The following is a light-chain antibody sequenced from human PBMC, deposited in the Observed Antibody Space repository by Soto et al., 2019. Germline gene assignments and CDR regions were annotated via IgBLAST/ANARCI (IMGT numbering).Light chain of an antibody. Sequence: SYELTQPPSVSVSPGQTASITCSGDKLGDKYACWYQQKPGQSPVLVIYQDSKRPSGIPERFSGSNSGNTATLTISGTQAMDEADYYCQAWDSSTHYVFGTGTKLPVL. CDR1: KLGDKY. CDR3: QAWDSSTHYV. J-gene: IGLJ1*01. V-gene: IGLV3-1*01. CDR2: QDS.